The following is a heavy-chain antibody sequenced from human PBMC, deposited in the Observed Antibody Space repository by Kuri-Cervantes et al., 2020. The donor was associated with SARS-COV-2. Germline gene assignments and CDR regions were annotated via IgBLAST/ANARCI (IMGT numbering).Heavy chain of an antibody. D-gene: IGHD6-13*01. J-gene: IGHJ4*02. CDR2: ISSSGSTI. CDR3: ARWQRGSSWYSVFDY. CDR1: GFTFSDYY. V-gene: IGHV3-11*04. Sequence: LSLTCAASGFTFSDYYMSWIRQAPGKGLEWVSYISSSGSTIYYADSVKGRFTISRDNAKDSLYLQMNSLSAEDTAVYYCARWQRGSSWYSVFDYWGQGTLVTVSS.